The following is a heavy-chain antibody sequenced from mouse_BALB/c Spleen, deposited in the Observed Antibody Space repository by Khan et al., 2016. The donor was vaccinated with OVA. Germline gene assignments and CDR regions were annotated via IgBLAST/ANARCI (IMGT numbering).Heavy chain of an antibody. CDR2: IDPSDSET. J-gene: IGHJ3*01. V-gene: IGHV1-61*01. CDR3: ARGGYGTSFAY. Sequence: VKLQESGAELVRPGASVKLSCKASGYTFTSFWMNWVTERPGQGIEWIGMIDPSDSETHYNQMFKGKATLTVDKSSSTAYMQLSGLTSEDSAVYYCARGGYGTSFAYWGQGTLVTVSA. CDR1: GYTFTSFW. D-gene: IGHD2-10*02.